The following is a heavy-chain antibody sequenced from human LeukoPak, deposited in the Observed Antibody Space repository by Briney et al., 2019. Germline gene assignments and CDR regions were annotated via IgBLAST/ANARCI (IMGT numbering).Heavy chain of an antibody. CDR2: ISYDGSNK. CDR1: GFSFSSYG. D-gene: IGHD2-8*02. CDR3: ARDYLATGGPIFFDY. Sequence: GGSLRLSCAASGFSFSSYGMHWVRQAPGKGLEWVAVISYDGSNKYYADSVKGRFTISRDNSKNTLYLQMNSLRAEDTAVYYCARDYLATGGPIFFDYWGQGTLVTVSS. V-gene: IGHV3-30*19. J-gene: IGHJ4*02.